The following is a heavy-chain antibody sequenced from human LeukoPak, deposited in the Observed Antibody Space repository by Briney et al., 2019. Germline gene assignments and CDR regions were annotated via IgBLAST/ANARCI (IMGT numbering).Heavy chain of an antibody. CDR3: AKGGKWDVTPFDY. Sequence: GGSLRLSCAASGFTFSDYYMSWIRQAPGKGLEWVSTISGGGGSTYYADSVKGRFTISRDNSKNTLYLQVNSLRAEDTAVYYCAKGGKWDVTPFDYWGQGTLVTVSS. V-gene: IGHV3-23*01. D-gene: IGHD1-26*01. CDR2: ISGGGGST. J-gene: IGHJ4*02. CDR1: GFTFSDYY.